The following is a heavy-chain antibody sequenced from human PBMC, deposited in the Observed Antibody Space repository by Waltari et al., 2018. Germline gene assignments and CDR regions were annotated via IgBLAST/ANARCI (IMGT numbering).Heavy chain of an antibody. V-gene: IGHV3-23*01. CDR3: AKGSDVDFWSVTDH. CDR1: GFAFRSYA. CDR2: VSGSGESP. J-gene: IGHJ4*02. D-gene: IGHD3-3*01. Sequence: EVQLLESGGALVEPGGSLKISCAASGFAFRSYARSWVRQAPGKGLEWVSSVSGSGESPNYADSVKGRFTISKDISKNTVHLQMSSLRDEDTAVYYCAKGSDVDFWSVTDHWGQGTRVTVSS.